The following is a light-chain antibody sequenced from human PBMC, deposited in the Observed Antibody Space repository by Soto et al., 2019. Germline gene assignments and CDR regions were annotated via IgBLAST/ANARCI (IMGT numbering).Light chain of an antibody. CDR2: EVS. CDR3: RSYTSSSSGV. V-gene: IGLV2-14*01. CDR1: SSDVGGYNY. Sequence: QSALTQPASVSGSPGQSITISCTGTSSDVGGYNYVSWYQQHPGKVPKVLIYEVSVRPSGVSNRFSGSKSGNMASLTISGLQAEDEADYYCRSYTSSSSGVFGGGTKLTVL. J-gene: IGLJ2*01.